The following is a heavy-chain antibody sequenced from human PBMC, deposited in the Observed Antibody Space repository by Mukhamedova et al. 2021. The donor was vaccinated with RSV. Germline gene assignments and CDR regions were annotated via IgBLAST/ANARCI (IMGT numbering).Heavy chain of an antibody. V-gene: IGHV3-11*06. Sequence: AEYMGGRFTISRDNAKNSLYLQMNSLRGDDTAVYYCAREVSDSSGYRQYYFDFLGRGTLVTVSS. CDR3: AREVSDSSGYRQYYFDF. J-gene: IGHJ4*02. D-gene: IGHD3-22*01.